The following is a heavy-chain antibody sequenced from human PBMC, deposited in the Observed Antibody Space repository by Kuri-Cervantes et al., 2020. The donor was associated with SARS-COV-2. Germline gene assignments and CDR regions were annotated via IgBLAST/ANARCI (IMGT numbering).Heavy chain of an antibody. D-gene: IGHD3-3*01. V-gene: IGHV4-39*01. J-gene: IGHJ5*02. CDR1: GGSISSSSYY. Sequence: GSLRLSCTVSGGSISSSSYYWGWIRQPPGKGLEWIGSIYYSGSTYYNPSHKSRVTISVDTSKNQFSLKLSSVTAADTAVYYCARQTMSSITIFGVVITRNWFDPWGQGTLVTVSS. CDR3: ARQTMSSITIFGVVITRNWFDP. CDR2: IYYSGST.